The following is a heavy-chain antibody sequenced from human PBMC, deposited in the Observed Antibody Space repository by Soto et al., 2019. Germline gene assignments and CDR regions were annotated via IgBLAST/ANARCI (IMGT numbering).Heavy chain of an antibody. CDR2: FNPGFGTT. CDR3: ARALPRSSGYNYGALDY. V-gene: IGHV1-46*01. D-gene: IGHD5-18*01. Sequence: QVQLVQSGAEVKKPGASVKVSCKASGYTFTNYYMHWVRQAPGQGLEWMGIFNPGFGTTTYAQRFQGRLTMTRDTSTSTVYMELTSLRSDDTAVYYCARALPRSSGYNYGALDYWGQGTLVTVSS. J-gene: IGHJ4*02. CDR1: GYTFTNYY.